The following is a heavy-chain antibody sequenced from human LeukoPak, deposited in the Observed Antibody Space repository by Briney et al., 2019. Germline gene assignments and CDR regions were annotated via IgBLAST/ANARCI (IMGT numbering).Heavy chain of an antibody. Sequence: PGGSLRLSCAASGFTFSSYAMHWVRQAPGKGLEWVAVISYDGSNKYYADSVKGRFTISRDNSKNTLYLQMNSLRAEDTAVYYCARVVEGIAAAGMPKPLGYWGQGTLVTVSS. CDR3: ARVVEGIAAAGMPKPLGY. CDR1: GFTFSSYA. CDR2: ISYDGSNK. J-gene: IGHJ4*02. V-gene: IGHV3-30-3*01. D-gene: IGHD6-13*01.